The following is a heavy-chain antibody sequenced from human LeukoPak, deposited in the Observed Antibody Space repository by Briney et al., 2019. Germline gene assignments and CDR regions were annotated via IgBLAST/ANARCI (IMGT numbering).Heavy chain of an antibody. D-gene: IGHD3-9*01. J-gene: IGHJ4*02. V-gene: IGHV3-21*01. Sequence: KPGGSLRLSCAASGFTFSSYSMNWVRQAPGKGLEWVSSISSSSSYIYYADSVKGRFTISRDNAKNSLYLQMNSLRAEDTAVYYCARRRLRYFDWLSTDAFDYWGQGTLVTVSS. CDR3: ARRRLRYFDWLSTDAFDY. CDR2: ISSSSSYI. CDR1: GFTFSSYS.